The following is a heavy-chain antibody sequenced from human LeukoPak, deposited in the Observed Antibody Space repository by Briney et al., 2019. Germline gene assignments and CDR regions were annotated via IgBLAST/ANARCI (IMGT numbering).Heavy chain of an antibody. D-gene: IGHD3-9*01. V-gene: IGHV4-38-2*02. J-gene: IGHJ5*02. CDR2: IYHSGSA. Sequence: SETLSLTCTVSGYSISSGYYWGWIRQPPGKGLEWIGSIYHSGSAYYKPSLKSRVTISVDTSKNQFSLKLSSVTAADTAVYYCARELRYFDWLYGNNWFDPWGQGTLVTVSS. CDR1: GYSISSGYY. CDR3: ARELRYFDWLYGNNWFDP.